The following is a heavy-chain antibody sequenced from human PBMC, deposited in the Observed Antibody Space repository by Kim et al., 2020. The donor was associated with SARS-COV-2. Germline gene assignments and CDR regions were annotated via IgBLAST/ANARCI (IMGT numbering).Heavy chain of an antibody. D-gene: IGHD4-17*01. V-gene: IGHV1-69*01. J-gene: IGHJ4*02. Sequence: NYEQKFQGRVTITADESTSTAYMELSSLRSEDTAVYYCAREDDYGGNFDYWGQGTLVTVSS. CDR3: AREDDYGGNFDY.